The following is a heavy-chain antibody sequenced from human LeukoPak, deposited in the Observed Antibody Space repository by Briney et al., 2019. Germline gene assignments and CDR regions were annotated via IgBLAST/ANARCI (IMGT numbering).Heavy chain of an antibody. D-gene: IGHD5-18*01. J-gene: IGHJ4*02. CDR2: IWYAGSNK. CDR3: AKVLRGYSYGQGPFDY. CDR1: GFTFSSYG. Sequence: GGNLSLSCAASGFTFSSYGMHWVRQAPGQGLKWVAVIWYAGSNKYYADSVKGRFTISRDNSKNTLYLQMNSLRAEDTAVYYCAKVLRGYSYGQGPFDYWGQGTLVTVSS. V-gene: IGHV3-33*06.